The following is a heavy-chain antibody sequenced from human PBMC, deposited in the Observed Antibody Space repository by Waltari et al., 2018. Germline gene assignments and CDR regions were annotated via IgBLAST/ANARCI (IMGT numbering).Heavy chain of an antibody. V-gene: IGHV1-69*01. CDR1: GGTFSSYA. J-gene: IGHJ4*02. CDR2: IIPIFGTA. CDR3: ASDSYYDSSGYYIYLGG. D-gene: IGHD3-22*01. Sequence: QVQLVQSGAEVKKPGSSVKVSCKASGGTFSSYAISWVRQAPGQGLEWMGGIIPIFGTANYSQKFQGRVTITADESTSTAYMELSSLRSEDTAVYYCASDSYYDSSGYYIYLGGWGQGTLVTVSS.